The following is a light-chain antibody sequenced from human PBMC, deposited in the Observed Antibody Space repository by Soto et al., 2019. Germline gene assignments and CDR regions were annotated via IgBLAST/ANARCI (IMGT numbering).Light chain of an antibody. V-gene: IGLV2-8*01. CDR3: SSYGGTNTLVV. CDR2: EVN. J-gene: IGLJ2*01. CDR1: SSDVGGYNY. Sequence: QSALTQPPSTSGSPGQSVTISCTGTSSDVGGYNYVSWYQQHPGKAPKLMIYEVNKRPSGVPDRFSGSKSGNTASLTVTGLQSEDEADYYCSSYGGTNTLVVFGGGTKLTVL.